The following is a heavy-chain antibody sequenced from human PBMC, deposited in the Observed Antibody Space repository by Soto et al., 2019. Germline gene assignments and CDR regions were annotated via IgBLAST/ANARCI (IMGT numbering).Heavy chain of an antibody. CDR3: ARDWDDSSSWYRPLNWFDP. V-gene: IGHV1-69*12. D-gene: IGHD6-13*01. CDR1: GGTFSSYA. CDR2: IIPIFGTA. Sequence: QVQLVQSGAEVKKPGSSVKVSCKASGGTFSSYAISWVRQAPGQGLEWMGGIIPIFGTANYAQKFQGRVTITEDESTSTAYMELSSLRSEDTAVYYCARDWDDSSSWYRPLNWFDPWGQGTLVTVSS. J-gene: IGHJ5*02.